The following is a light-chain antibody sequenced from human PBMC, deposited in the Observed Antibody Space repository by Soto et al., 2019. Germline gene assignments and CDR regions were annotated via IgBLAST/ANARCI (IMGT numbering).Light chain of an antibody. V-gene: IGKV1-39*01. J-gene: IGKJ5*01. Sequence: DVEMTQSPSALSAFVGDRVTMTCRASKSSGTCLSWYPQKSGRAPKLLIYAASSLHIGVPSRFSGSGSGPNFTPTISSLQPEDVAPNCCQHKYDTPNTSGKRTRLATK. CDR3: QHKYDTPNT. CDR2: AAS. CDR1: KSSGTC.